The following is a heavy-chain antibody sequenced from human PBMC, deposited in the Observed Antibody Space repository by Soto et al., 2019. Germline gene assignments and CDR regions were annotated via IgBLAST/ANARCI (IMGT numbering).Heavy chain of an antibody. J-gene: IGHJ6*02. Sequence: QVQLQESGPGLVKPSQTLSLTCTVSGGSISSGDYYWSWIRQPPGKGLEWIGYIYYSGSTYYNPSLKSRVTISVDTSKNQFSLKLSSVTAADTAVYYCARDNSDTGGYYYYGMDVWGQGTTVTVSS. CDR2: IYYSGST. CDR3: ARDNSDTGGYYYYGMDV. D-gene: IGHD5-18*01. CDR1: GGSISSGDYY. V-gene: IGHV4-30-4*01.